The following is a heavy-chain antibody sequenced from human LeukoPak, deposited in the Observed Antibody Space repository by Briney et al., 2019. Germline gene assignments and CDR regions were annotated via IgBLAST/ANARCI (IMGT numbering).Heavy chain of an antibody. CDR3: ARTTMVRGTYYMDV. CDR2: IYYSGST. D-gene: IGHD3-10*01. CDR1: GGSISSSSYY. V-gene: IGHV4-39*07. J-gene: IGHJ6*03. Sequence: SETLSLTCTVSGGSISSSSYYWGWIRQPPGKGLEWIGSIYYSGSTYYNPSLKSRDTISVDTSKNQFSLKLSSVTAADTAVYYCARTTMVRGTYYMDVWGKGTTVTISS.